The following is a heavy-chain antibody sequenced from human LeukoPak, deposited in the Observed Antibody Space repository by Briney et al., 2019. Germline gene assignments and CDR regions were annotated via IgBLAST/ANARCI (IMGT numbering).Heavy chain of an antibody. Sequence: SETLSLTCAVYGGSFSGYYWSWIRQPPGKGLEWIGEINHSGSTNYSPSLKSRVTMSVDTSKNQFSLKLSSVTAADTAVYYCARRVSGRSSRFDPWGQGTLVTVSS. V-gene: IGHV4-34*01. CDR3: ARRVSGRSSRFDP. CDR1: GGSFSGYY. J-gene: IGHJ5*02. CDR2: INHSGST. D-gene: IGHD2-2*01.